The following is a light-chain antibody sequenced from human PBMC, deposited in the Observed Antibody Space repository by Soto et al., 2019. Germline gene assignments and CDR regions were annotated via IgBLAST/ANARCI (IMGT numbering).Light chain of an antibody. J-gene: IGKJ1*01. CDR1: HSVSSN. CDR3: QQYNNWPRT. V-gene: IGKV3-15*01. Sequence: EIVMTQPPATLSGSPGERATLSCMASHSVSSNLAWYQQKPGQAPRLLIYGASTRATGIPARFSGSGSGTEFTLTISSLQSEDFAVYYCQQYNNWPRTFGQGTKVDIK. CDR2: GAS.